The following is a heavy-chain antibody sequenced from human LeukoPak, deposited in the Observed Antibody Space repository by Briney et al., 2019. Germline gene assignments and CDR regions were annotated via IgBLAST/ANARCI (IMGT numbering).Heavy chain of an antibody. Sequence: PGGSLRLSCAASGFTFDDYGLTWVRQAPGKGLEWVSSISSSSSYIYYADSVKGRFTISRDNAKNSLYLQMNSLRAEDTAVYYCARDESYYDILTGHNDAFDIWGQGTMVTVSS. CDR1: GFTFDDYG. D-gene: IGHD3-9*01. V-gene: IGHV3-21*01. CDR3: ARDESYYDILTGHNDAFDI. CDR2: ISSSSSYI. J-gene: IGHJ3*02.